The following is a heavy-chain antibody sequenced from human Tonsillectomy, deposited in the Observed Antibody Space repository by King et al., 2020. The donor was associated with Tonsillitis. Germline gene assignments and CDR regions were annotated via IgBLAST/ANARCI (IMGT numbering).Heavy chain of an antibody. CDR1: GGSFSGYY. CDR3: ARGEEYYYDSSGYYPSYYGMDV. D-gene: IGHD3-22*01. V-gene: IGHV4-34*01. CDR2: INHSGST. J-gene: IGHJ6*02. Sequence: VHLQQWGAGLLKPSETLSLTCAVYGGSFSGYYWSWIRQPPGKGLEWVGEINHSGSTNYNPSPKSRVTISVDTSKNQFSLKLSSVTAADTAVYYCARGEEYYYDSSGYYPSYYGMDVWGQGTTVTVSS.